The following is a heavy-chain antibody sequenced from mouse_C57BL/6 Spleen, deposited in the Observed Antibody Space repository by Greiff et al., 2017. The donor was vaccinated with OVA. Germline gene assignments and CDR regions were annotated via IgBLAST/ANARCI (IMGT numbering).Heavy chain of an antibody. J-gene: IGHJ3*01. Sequence: QVQLQQPGAELVKPGASVKVSCKASGYTFTSYWMHWVKQRPGQGLEWIGRIHPSDSDTNYNQKFKGKATLTVDKSSSTAYMQLSSLTSEDSAVYYCAIENDYDAQGFAYWGQGTLVTVSA. CDR1: GYTFTSYW. CDR3: AIENDYDAQGFAY. V-gene: IGHV1-74*01. CDR2: IHPSDSDT. D-gene: IGHD2-4*01.